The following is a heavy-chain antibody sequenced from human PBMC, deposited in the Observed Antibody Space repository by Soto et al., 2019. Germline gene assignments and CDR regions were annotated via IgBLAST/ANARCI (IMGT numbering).Heavy chain of an antibody. Sequence: SETLSLTCTAPGGSISSGDYYWSWMRQHPGKGLEWIGYIYYSGSTYYNPSLKSRVTISVDTSSNQFSLKLSSVTAADTAVYYCARSRGTATYPHDFQPWGQCTLLTVS. D-gene: IGHD2-21*02. CDR3: ARSRGTATYPHDFQP. CDR2: IYYSGST. J-gene: IGHJ1*01. V-gene: IGHV4-31*03. CDR1: GGSISSGDYY.